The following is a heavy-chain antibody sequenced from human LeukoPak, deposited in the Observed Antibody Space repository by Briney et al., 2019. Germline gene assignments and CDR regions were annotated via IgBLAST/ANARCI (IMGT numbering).Heavy chain of an antibody. V-gene: IGHV4-61*02. Sequence: PSQTLSLTCTVSGGSISSGSYYWSWIRQPAGKGLEWIGRIYTSGSTNYNPSLKSRVTISVDTSKNQFSLKLSSVTAADTAVYYCARDWGSGWYHYFDYWGQGTLVTVSS. CDR1: GGSISSGSYY. CDR3: ARDWGSGWYHYFDY. D-gene: IGHD6-19*01. J-gene: IGHJ4*02. CDR2: IYTSGST.